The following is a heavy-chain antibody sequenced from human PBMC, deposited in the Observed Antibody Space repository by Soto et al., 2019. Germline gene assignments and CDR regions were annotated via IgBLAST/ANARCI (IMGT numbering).Heavy chain of an antibody. V-gene: IGHV3-23*01. CDR3: AKAKDSSSWYPVYFQH. CDR2: ISGSGGST. J-gene: IGHJ1*01. D-gene: IGHD6-13*01. Sequence: GGSLRLSWAVSGFTVSTKYMSWVRQAPEKGLEWVSAISGSGGSTYYADSVKGRFTISRDNSKNTLYLQMNSLRAEDTAVYYCAKAKDSSSWYPVYFQHWGQGTLVTVSS. CDR1: GFTVSTKY.